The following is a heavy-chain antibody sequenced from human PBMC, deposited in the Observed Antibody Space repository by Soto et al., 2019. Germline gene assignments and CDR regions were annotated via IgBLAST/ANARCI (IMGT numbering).Heavy chain of an antibody. V-gene: IGHV1-18*04. Sequence: ASVKVSCKTSGYTFTSYGISWVRQAPGQGLEWMGWISTYNGNTNYAQKFQGRATMTTDTSTTTAYMVLRSLKSDDTAVYYCARLLFLEWFDDYWGQGTLVTVSS. CDR1: GYTFTSYG. J-gene: IGHJ4*02. D-gene: IGHD3-3*01. CDR3: ARLLFLEWFDDY. CDR2: ISTYNGNT.